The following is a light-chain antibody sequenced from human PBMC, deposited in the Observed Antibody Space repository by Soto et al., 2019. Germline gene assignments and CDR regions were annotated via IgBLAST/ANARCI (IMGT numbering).Light chain of an antibody. CDR1: QGIRND. CDR2: AIS. V-gene: IGKV1-17*01. J-gene: IGKJ4*01. CDR3: LQHNSYPLT. Sequence: DIQMTQSPSSLSASVGDRVTITCRASQGIRNDLAWYQQKPGKAPERLIYAISSLQSGVPSRVSGSGSGTEFTLTISRLQPEDFATYYCLQHNSYPLTFGGGTKVEIK.